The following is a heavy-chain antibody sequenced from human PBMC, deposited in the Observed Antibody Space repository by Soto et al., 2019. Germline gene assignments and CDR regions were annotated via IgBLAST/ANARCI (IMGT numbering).Heavy chain of an antibody. CDR1: GDSISSPKW. J-gene: IGHJ3*01. D-gene: IGHD6-19*01. CDR3: AYSPGWYRHDA. V-gene: IGHV4-4*02. CDR2: LLHSGTT. Sequence: QVQLQESGPGLVKPSGTLSLTCAVSGDSISSPKWWTWLRQPPGKGLEWIGDLLHSGTTNYNPSLMSRVTVSVDKTQHQFSPKLTSVTAADTAIYYCAYSPGWYRHDAWGQGTSVTVSS.